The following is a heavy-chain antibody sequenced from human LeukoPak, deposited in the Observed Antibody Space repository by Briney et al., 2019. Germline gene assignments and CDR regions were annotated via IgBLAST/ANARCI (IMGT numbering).Heavy chain of an antibody. Sequence: SETLSLTCTVSGGSISSYHWSWIRQPPGKGLEWIGYIYYSGTTYYNPSLKSRVAISVDTSKNQFSLKLSSVTAADTAVYYCARHYGPWGQGTLVTVSS. CDR1: GGSISSYH. D-gene: IGHD4-17*01. J-gene: IGHJ5*02. CDR3: ARHYGP. CDR2: IYYSGTT. V-gene: IGHV4-59*04.